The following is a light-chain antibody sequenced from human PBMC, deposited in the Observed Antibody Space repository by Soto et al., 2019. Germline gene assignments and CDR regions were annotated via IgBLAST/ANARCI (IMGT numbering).Light chain of an antibody. CDR3: QHCFTVPYT. V-gene: IGKV1-33*01. CDR2: DAS. Sequence: DIQMTQSPSSLSASVGDRITITCQASQDISNRLNWYHQKPGKAPNLLIYDASNLAAGVPSGFSGSGSGTDFTFPFSSLQPEDIGTYYCQHCFTVPYTFGQGTKLEIK. CDR1: QDISNR. J-gene: IGKJ2*01.